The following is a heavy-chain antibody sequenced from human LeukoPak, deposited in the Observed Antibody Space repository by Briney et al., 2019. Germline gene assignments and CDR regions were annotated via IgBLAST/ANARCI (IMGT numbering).Heavy chain of an antibody. D-gene: IGHD1-14*01. J-gene: IGHJ4*02. CDR1: GLTFSSHW. V-gene: IGHV3-74*01. CDR3: ARGRYYFDS. CDR2: ITNDGSST. Sequence: GGSLRLSCAASGLTFSSHWMHWVRQAPGKGLVWVSRITNDGSSTTYADSVKGRFTISRDNAKNTLYLHMNSLRAEDTAVYYCARGRYYFDSWGQGTLVTVSS.